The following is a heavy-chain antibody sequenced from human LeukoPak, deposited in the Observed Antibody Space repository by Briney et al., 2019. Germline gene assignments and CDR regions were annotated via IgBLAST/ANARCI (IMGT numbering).Heavy chain of an antibody. CDR3: ARLPTDYYGSGSPDG. Sequence: SETLSLTCTVSGGSISSYYWGWIRQPPGKGLEWIGSIHYSGSTYYNPSLKSRVTISVDTSKNQFSLKLRSVTATDTAVYYCARLPTDYYGSGSPDGWGQGTLVTVSS. CDR1: GGSISSYY. J-gene: IGHJ4*02. V-gene: IGHV4-39*01. CDR2: IHYSGST. D-gene: IGHD3-10*01.